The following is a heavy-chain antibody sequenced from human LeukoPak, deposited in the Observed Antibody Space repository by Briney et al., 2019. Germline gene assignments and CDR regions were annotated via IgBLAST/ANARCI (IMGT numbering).Heavy chain of an antibody. Sequence: GGSLRLSCAASGFTFSDYYMSWIRQAPGKGLEWVSYISGSGSTVYYAASVRVRFTISRDNAKNSLFLQMNSLRAEDTAVCYCARDRGNSDPGDWFDSWGQGTLVTVSS. J-gene: IGHJ5*01. CDR2: ISGSGSTV. CDR1: GFTFSDYY. D-gene: IGHD4-23*01. CDR3: ARDRGNSDPGDWFDS. V-gene: IGHV3-11*01.